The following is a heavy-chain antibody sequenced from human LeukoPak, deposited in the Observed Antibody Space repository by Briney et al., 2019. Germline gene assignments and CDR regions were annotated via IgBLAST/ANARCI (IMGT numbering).Heavy chain of an antibody. J-gene: IGHJ5*02. CDR2: ISSSSSYT. D-gene: IGHD3-10*01. Sequence: GGSLRLSCAASGFTFSDYYMTWIRQAPGKGLEWVSYISSSSSYTEYADSVKGRFTISRDNAKKSVFLQMNSLRADDTAVYYCAREGGYGSGRGWFDPWGQGTLVTVSS. CDR1: GFTFSDYY. CDR3: AREGGYGSGRGWFDP. V-gene: IGHV3-11*05.